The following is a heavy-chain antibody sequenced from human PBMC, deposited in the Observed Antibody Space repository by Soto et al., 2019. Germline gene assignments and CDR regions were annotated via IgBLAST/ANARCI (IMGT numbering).Heavy chain of an antibody. Sequence: SVKVSCKASGFTFTSSAVQWVRQARGQRLEWIGWIVVGSGNTNYAQKFQERVTITRDMSTSTAYMELSSLRSEDTAVYYCAADSSDKDAFDIWGQGTMVTVSS. D-gene: IGHD3-22*01. CDR2: IVVGSGNT. CDR1: GFTFTSSA. CDR3: AADSSDKDAFDI. J-gene: IGHJ3*02. V-gene: IGHV1-58*01.